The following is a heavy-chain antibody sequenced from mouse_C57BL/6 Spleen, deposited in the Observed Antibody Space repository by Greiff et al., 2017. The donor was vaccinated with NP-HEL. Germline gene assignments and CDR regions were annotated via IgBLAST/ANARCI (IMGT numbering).Heavy chain of an antibody. CDR3: ASSPSTVVARGYYFDY. CDR1: GYTFTDYN. CDR2: INPNNGGT. V-gene: IGHV1-18*01. J-gene: IGHJ2*01. D-gene: IGHD1-1*01. Sequence: EVQLQQSGPELVKPGASVKIPCKASGYTFTDYNMDWVKQSHGKSLEWIGDINPNNGGTIYNQKFKGKATLTVDKSSSTAYMELRSLTSEDTAVYYCASSPSTVVARGYYFDYWGQGTTLTVSS.